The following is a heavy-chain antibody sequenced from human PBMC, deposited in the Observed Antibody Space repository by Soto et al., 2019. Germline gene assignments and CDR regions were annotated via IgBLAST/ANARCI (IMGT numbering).Heavy chain of an antibody. D-gene: IGHD3-9*01. V-gene: IGHV4-4*07. CDR3: ARASQCKSYFDCFAWLDY. J-gene: IGHJ4*02. Sequence: QVQLQESGPGLVRPSETMSLTCPVSSDSISGLYWTWIRQPAGKGLEWIGRIYSSGETNYNPSLTGRVIMSLYTSKNQISRNLTSVTDADTAVYYCARASQCKSYFDCFAWLDYWGQGTLVTVSS. CDR1: SDSISGLY. CDR2: IYSSGET.